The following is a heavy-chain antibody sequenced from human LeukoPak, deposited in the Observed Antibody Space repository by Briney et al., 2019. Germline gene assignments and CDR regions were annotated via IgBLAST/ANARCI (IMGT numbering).Heavy chain of an antibody. V-gene: IGHV3-30-3*01. CDR3: ARGDYYDSSGYYNFDY. CDR2: ISYDGNNE. J-gene: IGHJ4*02. CDR1: GFTFSMHA. Sequence: GGSLRLSCVASGFTFSMHAMHWIRQAPGKGLEWVALISYDGNNEYYADSVKGRFTISRDNSKNTLYLQMSSLRVEDTAVYYCARGDYYDSSGYYNFDYWGQGTLVTVSS. D-gene: IGHD3-22*01.